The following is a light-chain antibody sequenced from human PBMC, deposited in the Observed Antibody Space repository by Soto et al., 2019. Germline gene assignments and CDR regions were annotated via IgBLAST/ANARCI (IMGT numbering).Light chain of an antibody. CDR1: SGPSSYT. V-gene: IGLV4-69*01. CDR2: INSDGSH. CDR3: QTWDSAIRV. J-gene: IGLJ2*01. Sequence: QSVLAQSPSASASLGASVKLTCTLTSGPSSYTIAWHQQQPGRGPRYLMKINSDGSHMKGDGIPARFSGSSSESERHPTISNVQSEDEADYYCQTWDSAIRVFGGGTKLTVL.